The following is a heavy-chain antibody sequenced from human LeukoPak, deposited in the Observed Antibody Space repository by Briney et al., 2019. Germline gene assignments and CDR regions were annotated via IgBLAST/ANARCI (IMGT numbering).Heavy chain of an antibody. J-gene: IGHJ2*01. V-gene: IGHV4-59*01. D-gene: IGHD3-3*01. CDR3: ARDSYYDSWSGYSPYWYFDL. CDR1: GGSISSYY. Sequence: SETLSLTCTVSGGSISSYYWSWIRQPPGKGLEWIGYIYYSGSTNYNPSLKSRVTISVDTSKNQFSLKLSSVTAADTAVYYCARDSYYDSWSGYSPYWYFDLWGRGTLVTVSS. CDR2: IYYSGST.